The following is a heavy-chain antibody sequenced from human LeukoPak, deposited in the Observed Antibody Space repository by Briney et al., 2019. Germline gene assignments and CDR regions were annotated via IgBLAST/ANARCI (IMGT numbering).Heavy chain of an antibody. D-gene: IGHD5-18*01. CDR1: AFALSTYT. CDR3: ARDPIQHRARYDY. Sequence: SGGSLRLSCAASAFALSTYTMEWVRLAPGKGLEWVSSINPDSKYIYYRDSVRGRFTISRDNAKNSLYLQMNSLRAEDTAVYYCARDPIQHRARYDYWGQGTLVTVSS. V-gene: IGHV3-21*04. J-gene: IGHJ4*02. CDR2: INPDSKYI.